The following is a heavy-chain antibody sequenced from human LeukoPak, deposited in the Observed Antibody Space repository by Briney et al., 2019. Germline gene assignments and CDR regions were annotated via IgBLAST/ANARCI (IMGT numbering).Heavy chain of an antibody. D-gene: IGHD2-15*01. CDR1: GGSISSGSYY. CDR3: ARGASRYCSGGSCYTYWFDP. Sequence: SQTLSLTCTVSGGSISSGSYYWSWIRQPAGKGLEWIGRIYTSGSTNYNPTLKSRVTISVDTSKNRFSLKLSSVTAADTAVYYCARGASRYCSGGSCYTYWFDPWGQGTLVTVSS. J-gene: IGHJ5*02. V-gene: IGHV4-61*02. CDR2: IYTSGST.